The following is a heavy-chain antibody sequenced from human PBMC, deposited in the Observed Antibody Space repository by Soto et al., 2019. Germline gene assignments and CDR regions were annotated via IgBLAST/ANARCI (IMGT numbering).Heavy chain of an antibody. CDR1: GGPISRGGYF. D-gene: IGHD4-4*01. Sequence: QVQLQEAGPGLVKPSQTLSLTCTFSGGPISRGGYFWSWVRQPPGKGLEWIGYIYYSGSTYYNPSLKSRVTISVDTSKNQFSLKLSSVTAADTAVYYCARGAPDSGMDVWGQGTTVTVSS. V-gene: IGHV4-31*03. J-gene: IGHJ6*02. CDR2: IYYSGST. CDR3: ARGAPDSGMDV.